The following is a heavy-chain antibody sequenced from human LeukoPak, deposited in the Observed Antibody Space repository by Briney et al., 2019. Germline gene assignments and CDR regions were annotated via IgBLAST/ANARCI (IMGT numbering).Heavy chain of an antibody. D-gene: IGHD2-2*03. V-gene: IGHV4-38-2*02. J-gene: IGHJ4*02. CDR2: IYHSGST. CDR3: AKDGYCGSSSCVY. CDR1: GYSISSGYY. Sequence: PSETLSLTCAVSGYSISSGYYWGGIRQPPGKGLEWIGSIYHSGSTYYNPSLKSRVTISVDTSKNQFSLKLSSVTAADTAVYYCAKDGYCGSSSCVYWGQGTLVTVSS.